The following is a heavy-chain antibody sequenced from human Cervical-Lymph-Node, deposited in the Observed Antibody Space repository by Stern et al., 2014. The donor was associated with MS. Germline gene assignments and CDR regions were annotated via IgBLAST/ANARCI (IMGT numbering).Heavy chain of an antibody. V-gene: IGHV1-18*04. J-gene: IGHJ5*02. D-gene: IGHD3-3*02. CDR3: ARDFSVGVAIFGVVNWFDP. Sequence: QVQLVQSGAELRKPGASVKVACKASGHTFSSHGISWVRQAPGQGLEWMGLITLYNGNTKYAEKVKDRVIMTIDRSTNTAYMELRSLRSDDTAVYYCARDFSVGVAIFGVVNWFDPWGQGNLVTVSS. CDR1: GHTFSSHG. CDR2: ITLYNGNT.